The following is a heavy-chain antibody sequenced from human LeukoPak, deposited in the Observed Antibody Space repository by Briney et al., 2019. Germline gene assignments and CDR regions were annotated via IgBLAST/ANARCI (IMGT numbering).Heavy chain of an antibody. CDR2: INAGNGNT. J-gene: IGHJ3*02. CDR3: ARARPAYRGELVHAFDI. Sequence: ASVNVSCKASGYTFTSYAMHWVRQAPGQRLEWMGWINAGNGNTKYSQKFQGRVTITRDTSASTAYMELSSLRSEDTAVYYCARARPAYRGELVHAFDIWGQGTTVTVSS. V-gene: IGHV1-3*01. CDR1: GYTFTSYA. D-gene: IGHD1-26*01.